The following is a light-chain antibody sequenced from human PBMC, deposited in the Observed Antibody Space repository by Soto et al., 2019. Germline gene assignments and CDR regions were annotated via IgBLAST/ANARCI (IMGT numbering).Light chain of an antibody. V-gene: IGKV1D-12*01. CDR3: QQTDSFPRS. CDR2: AAS. J-gene: IGKJ4*02. CDR1: QGIRNW. Sequence: DIQMTQSTSSVAASIGDRVTITCRASQGIRNWLAWYQQTPGKAPELLIFAASSMQSGVPSRFSGRGSGTEVTLTIDSLQPEDFAAYYCQQTDSFPRSFGGGTKVDIK.